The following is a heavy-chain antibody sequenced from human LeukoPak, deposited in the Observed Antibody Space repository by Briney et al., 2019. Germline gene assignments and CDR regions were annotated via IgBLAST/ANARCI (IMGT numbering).Heavy chain of an antibody. J-gene: IGHJ4*02. V-gene: IGHV4-34*01. Sequence: SETLSLTCAVYGGSFSGYYWSWIRQPPGKGLEWIGEINRSGSTNYNPSLKSGVTISVDTSKNQLSLKLSSVTAADTAVYYCASRRITIFGVAAANDYWGQGTLVTVSS. CDR1: GGSFSGYY. D-gene: IGHD3-3*01. CDR3: ASRRITIFGVAAANDY. CDR2: INRSGST.